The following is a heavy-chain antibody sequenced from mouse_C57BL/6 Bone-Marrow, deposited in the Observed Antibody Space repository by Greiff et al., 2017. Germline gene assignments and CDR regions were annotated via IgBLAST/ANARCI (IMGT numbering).Heavy chain of an antibody. CDR3: ARQGVHGGY. V-gene: IGHV5-9*01. Sequence: EVMLVESGGGLVKPGGSLKLSCAASGFTFSSYTMSWVRQTPEKRLEWVATISGGGGNTYYPDSVKGRFTISRDNAKNTLYLQMSSLRSEDTALYYCARQGVHGGYWGQGTTLTVSS. J-gene: IGHJ2*01. CDR1: GFTFSSYT. CDR2: ISGGGGNT.